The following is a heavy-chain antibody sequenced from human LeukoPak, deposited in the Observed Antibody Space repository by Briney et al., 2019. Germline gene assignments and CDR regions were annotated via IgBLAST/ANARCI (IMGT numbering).Heavy chain of an antibody. Sequence: SETLSLTCTVSGGSISSYYWSWIRQPAGKGLEWIGRIYTSGSTNYNPSLKSRVTMSVDTSKNRFSLKLSSVTAADTAVYYCARDRIAAAGTGWFDPWGQGTLVTVSS. CDR3: ARDRIAAAGTGWFDP. CDR1: GGSISSYY. D-gene: IGHD6-13*01. V-gene: IGHV4-4*07. CDR2: IYTSGST. J-gene: IGHJ5*02.